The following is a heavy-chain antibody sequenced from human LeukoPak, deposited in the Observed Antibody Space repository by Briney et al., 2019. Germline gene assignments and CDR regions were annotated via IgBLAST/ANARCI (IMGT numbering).Heavy chain of an antibody. Sequence: ASVKLSCRASGYTFTSYGISWVRQAPGQGLEWMGWISAYNDNTNDAQKLQGRVTMTTDTSTSTAYMELRSLRSDDTAVYHCARVHYDILTGYSYFDYWGQGTLVTVSS. D-gene: IGHD3-9*01. J-gene: IGHJ4*02. CDR3: ARVHYDILTGYSYFDY. CDR2: ISAYNDNT. V-gene: IGHV1-18*01. CDR1: GYTFTSYG.